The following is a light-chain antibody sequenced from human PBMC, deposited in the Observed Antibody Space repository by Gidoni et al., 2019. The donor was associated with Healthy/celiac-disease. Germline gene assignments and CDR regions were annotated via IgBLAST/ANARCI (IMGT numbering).Light chain of an antibody. Sequence: DIQMTTSTSSLSASVGDRVTITCRASQIISSYLNWYQQKPGKAPKLLIYAASSLQSGVPSRFSGSGSGTDFTLTISSLQPEDFATYYCQQSYSTPPTFGGGTKVEIK. CDR2: AAS. J-gene: IGKJ4*01. V-gene: IGKV1-39*01. CDR3: QQSYSTPPT. CDR1: QIISSY.